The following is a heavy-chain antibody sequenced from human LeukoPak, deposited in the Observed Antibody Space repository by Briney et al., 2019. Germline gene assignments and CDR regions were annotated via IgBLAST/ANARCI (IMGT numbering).Heavy chain of an antibody. CDR1: GFTVSSYW. CDR2: INSDGSST. V-gene: IGHV3-74*01. D-gene: IGHD2-2*01. J-gene: IGHJ5*02. Sequence: PGGSLRLSCAASGFTVSSYWMHWVRQAPGKGLVWVSRINSDGSSTSYADSVKGRFTISRDNAKNTLYLQMNSLRAEDTAVYYRARDRYCSSTSCYSWFDPWGQGTLVTVSS. CDR3: ARDRYCSSTSCYSWFDP.